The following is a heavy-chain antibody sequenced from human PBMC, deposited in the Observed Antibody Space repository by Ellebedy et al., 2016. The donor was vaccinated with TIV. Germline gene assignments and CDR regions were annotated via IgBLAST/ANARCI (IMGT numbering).Heavy chain of an antibody. V-gene: IGHV3-48*01. CDR2: ISSTSSTI. J-gene: IGHJ4*02. CDR3: AREVGAVAGTFDY. D-gene: IGHD6-19*01. CDR1: GFTFSSYK. Sequence: GESLKISCAASGFTFSSYKMNWVRQAPNKGLEWVSYISSTSSTIYYADSVKGRFTISRDNAKNSLYLQMNSLRAEDTAVYYCAREVGAVAGTFDYWGQGTLVTVSS.